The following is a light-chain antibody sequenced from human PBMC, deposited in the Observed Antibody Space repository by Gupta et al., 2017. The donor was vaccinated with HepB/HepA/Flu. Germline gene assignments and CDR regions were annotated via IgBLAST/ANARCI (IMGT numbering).Light chain of an antibody. CDR3: QQNASSIS. J-gene: IGKJ4*01. CDR2: GAS. V-gene: IGKV3-20*01. Sequence: EIVLTQSPGPLSLCPGERATLSCRASQSVSSSDLAWNQQKTGQAPRLLIYGASARVPDSPDRFSGSADGTDFTLTMGPEDEDSAVYYWQQNASSISFGGGTRLEMK. CDR1: QSVSSSD.